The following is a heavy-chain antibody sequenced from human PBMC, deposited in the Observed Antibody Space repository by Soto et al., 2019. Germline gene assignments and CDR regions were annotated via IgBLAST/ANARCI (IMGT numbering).Heavy chain of an antibody. J-gene: IGHJ6*02. CDR2: IYYSGST. V-gene: IGHV4-59*01. CDR3: ARDEFDFWSGYYNV. Sequence: PSETLXLTCTVSGGSISSYYWSWIRQPPGKGLEWIGYIYYSGSTNYNPSLRSRVTISVDTSKNQFSLKLSSVTAADTAVYYCARDEFDFWSGYYNVWGQGTTVTVSS. D-gene: IGHD3-3*01. CDR1: GGSISSYY.